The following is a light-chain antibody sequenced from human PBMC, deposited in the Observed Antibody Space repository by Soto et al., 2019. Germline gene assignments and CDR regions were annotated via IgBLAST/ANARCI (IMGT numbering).Light chain of an antibody. J-gene: IGKJ2*01. Sequence: DIVMTQSPESLAVSLGERATINCKSSQSVLYSSNNKNYLAWYQQKPGQPPKLLIYWASTRESGVPDRFSGSGSGTDFTLTISSLQAEHVAVYYCQQYYSTPRTFGQGTKLEIK. V-gene: IGKV4-1*01. CDR3: QQYYSTPRT. CDR2: WAS. CDR1: QSVLYSSNNKNY.